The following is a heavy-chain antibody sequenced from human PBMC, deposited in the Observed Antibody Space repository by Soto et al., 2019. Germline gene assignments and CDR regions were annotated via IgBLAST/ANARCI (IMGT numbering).Heavy chain of an antibody. CDR1: GGTFSSYA. CDR3: AREPYDCSGGSCYSVDY. CDR2: INPSGGST. Sequence: ASVKVSCKASGGTFSSYAISWVRQAPGQGLEWMGIINPSGGSTSYAQKFQGRVTMTRDTSTSTVYMELSSLRSEDTAVYYCAREPYDCSGGSCYSVDYWGQGTLVTVSS. J-gene: IGHJ4*02. V-gene: IGHV1-46*03. D-gene: IGHD2-15*01.